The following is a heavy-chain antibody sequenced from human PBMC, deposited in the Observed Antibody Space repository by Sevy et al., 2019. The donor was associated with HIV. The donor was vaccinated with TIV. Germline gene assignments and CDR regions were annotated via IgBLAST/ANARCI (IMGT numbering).Heavy chain of an antibody. Sequence: GGSLRLSCAASGFTFSSYAMSWVRQAPGKGLEWVSAISGSGGSTYYADSVKGRFTISRENSKNTLYLQMNSLRAEDTAVYYCAKIPRVYDSSGYYYFDYWGQGTLVTVSS. V-gene: IGHV3-23*01. CDR1: GFTFSSYA. CDR3: AKIPRVYDSSGYYYFDY. CDR2: ISGSGGST. D-gene: IGHD3-22*01. J-gene: IGHJ4*02.